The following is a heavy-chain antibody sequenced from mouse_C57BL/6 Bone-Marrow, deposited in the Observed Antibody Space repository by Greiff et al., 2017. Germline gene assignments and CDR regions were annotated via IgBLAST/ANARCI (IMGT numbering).Heavy chain of an antibody. CDR3: TKINYGSSHWYFDV. V-gene: IGHV6-3*01. CDR1: GFTFSNYW. D-gene: IGHD1-1*01. Sequence: EVKLEESGGGLVQPGGSMKLSCVASGFTFSNYWMNWVRQSPEKGLEWVAQIRLKSDNYATHYAESVKGRFTISRDDSKSSVYLQMNNLRAEDTGIYYCTKINYGSSHWYFDVWGTGTTVTVSS. J-gene: IGHJ1*03. CDR2: IRLKSDNYAT.